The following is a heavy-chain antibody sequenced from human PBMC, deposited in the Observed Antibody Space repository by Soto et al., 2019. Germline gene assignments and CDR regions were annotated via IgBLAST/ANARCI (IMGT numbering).Heavy chain of an antibody. J-gene: IGHJ4*02. V-gene: IGHV4-31*03. CDR2: IRDSGST. D-gene: IGHD2-8*01. Sequence: QVQLQESGPGLVKPSQTLSVTCTVSGGSVSSDDYSWSWIRQHPGKGLEWIGCIRDSGSTYYNPSLEGRVTISVDTSKNHSSLRLRSVTAADTAVYYCARAMANYFDYWGQGTLVTASS. CDR1: GGSVSSDDYS. CDR3: ARAMANYFDY.